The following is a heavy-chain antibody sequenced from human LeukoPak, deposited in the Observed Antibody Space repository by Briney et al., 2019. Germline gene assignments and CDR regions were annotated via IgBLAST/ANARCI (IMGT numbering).Heavy chain of an antibody. Sequence: AGGSLRLSCAASGFTFSDYYMSWIRQAPGKGLEWVSYISSSGSTIYYADSVKGRFTISRDNAKNSLYLQMNSLRAEDTAVYYCAKTLVYYYDSSGYSLDYWGQGTLVTVSS. J-gene: IGHJ4*02. CDR1: GFTFSDYY. CDR3: AKTLVYYYDSSGYSLDY. V-gene: IGHV3-11*01. CDR2: ISSSGSTI. D-gene: IGHD3-22*01.